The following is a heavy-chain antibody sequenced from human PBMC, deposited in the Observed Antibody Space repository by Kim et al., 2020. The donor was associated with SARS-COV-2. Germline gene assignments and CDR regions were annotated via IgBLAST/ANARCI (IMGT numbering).Heavy chain of an antibody. J-gene: IGHJ2*01. Sequence: SETLSLTCAVYGGSFSGYYWSWIRQPPGKGLEWIWEINHSGSTNYNPSLKSRVTITVNTSKKQFSLKLTSVTATDTAVYYCSRRSSNTSGWGGHYCDL. V-gene: IGHV4-34*01. D-gene: IGHD3-10*01. CDR3: SRRSSNTSGWGGHYCDL. CDR1: GGSFSGYY. CDR2: INHSGST.